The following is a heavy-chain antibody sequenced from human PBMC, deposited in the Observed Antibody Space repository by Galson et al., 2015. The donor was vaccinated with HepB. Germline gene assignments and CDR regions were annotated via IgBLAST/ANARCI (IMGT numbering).Heavy chain of an antibody. CDR3: AREAEPVPRGAFDI. V-gene: IGHV3-11*06. CDR1: GFTFSDYY. J-gene: IGHJ3*02. Sequence: SLRLSCAASGFTFSDYYMSWIRQAPGKGLEWISYISSSNIYTEHPDSLRGRFTISRDNARNSLYLQINSLRAEDTAVYYCAREAEPVPRGAFDIWGHGTMASVSS. D-gene: IGHD2-2*01. CDR2: ISSSNIYT.